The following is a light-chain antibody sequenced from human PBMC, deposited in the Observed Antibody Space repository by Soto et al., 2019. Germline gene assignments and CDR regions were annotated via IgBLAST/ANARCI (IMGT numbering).Light chain of an antibody. J-gene: IGKJ3*01. CDR2: AAS. CDR3: QQTSTFPLT. V-gene: IGKV1-12*01. CDR1: QDISSW. Sequence: DIQMTQSPSSVSASVGDRVTITCRASQDISSWLAWYQQRPGKAPKLLMYAASTLLNGVPSRFIGSGSGTDFTLIISSLQPEDFATYYCQQTSTFPLTFGPGTKVDI.